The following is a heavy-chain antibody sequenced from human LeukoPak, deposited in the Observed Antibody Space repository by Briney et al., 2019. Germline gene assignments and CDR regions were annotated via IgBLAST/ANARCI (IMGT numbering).Heavy chain of an antibody. J-gene: IGHJ2*01. CDR2: VSYSGRT. D-gene: IGHD5-24*01. CDR3: ARPGRQDAYNGHYWYFDL. CDR1: GGSITNYY. Sequence: SETLSLTCTASGGSITNYYWNWIRQPPGKDLEWIGCVSYSGRTHYSSALKSRVTISVDTSKNQLSLNLRSVTAADTAVYYCARPGRQDAYNGHYWYFDLWGRGTLVTVSS. V-gene: IGHV4-59*01.